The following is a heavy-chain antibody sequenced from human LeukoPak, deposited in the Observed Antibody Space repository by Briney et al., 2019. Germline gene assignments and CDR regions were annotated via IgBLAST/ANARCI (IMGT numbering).Heavy chain of an antibody. J-gene: IGHJ3*02. CDR1: GYTFTSYG. CDR2: IIPIFGTA. V-gene: IGHV1-69*05. CDR3: ARVTYYDFWSGYSDAFDI. Sequence: GASAKVSCKASGYTFTSYGISWVRQAPGQGLEWMGGIIPIFGTANYAQKFQGRVTITTDESTSTAYMELSSLRSEDTAVYYCARVTYYDFWSGYSDAFDIWGQGTMVTVSS. D-gene: IGHD3-3*01.